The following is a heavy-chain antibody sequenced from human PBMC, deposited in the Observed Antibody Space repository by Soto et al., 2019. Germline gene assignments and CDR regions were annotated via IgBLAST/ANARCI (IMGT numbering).Heavy chain of an antibody. D-gene: IGHD3-10*01. CDR3: VRGTWKFGYFDD. CDR1: GFAFSSSG. CDR2: MWHDGGNK. V-gene: IGHV3-33*01. Sequence: VQLVESGGGVVQPGRSLRLSCAASGFAFSSSGMHWVRQAPGKGLEWVAVMWHDGGNKYNADSVRGRFTISRDNSKNTLYLQMNSLRVDDTAVYYCVRGTWKFGYFDDWGQGTLVTVSS. J-gene: IGHJ4*01.